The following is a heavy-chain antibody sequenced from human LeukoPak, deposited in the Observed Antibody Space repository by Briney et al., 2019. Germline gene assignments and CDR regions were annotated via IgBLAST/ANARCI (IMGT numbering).Heavy chain of an antibody. Sequence: QSGGSLRLSCAASGFTFDDYAMHWVWQAPGKGLEWVSRINGDGTSTIYADSVKGRFTISRDNAKNTLYLQMNSLRDEDTAVYYCARRVDATRWFDPWGQGTLVTVSS. CDR2: INGDGTST. CDR1: GFTFDDYA. V-gene: IGHV3-74*01. CDR3: ARRVDATRWFDP. D-gene: IGHD2-15*01. J-gene: IGHJ5*02.